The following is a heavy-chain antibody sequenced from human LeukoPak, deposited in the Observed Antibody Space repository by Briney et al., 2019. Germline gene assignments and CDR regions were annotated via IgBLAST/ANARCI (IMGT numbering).Heavy chain of an antibody. CDR2: IYYSVST. CDR3: VRHIYSRWGRAFDI. V-gene: IGHV4-59*08. D-gene: IGHD6-13*01. Sequence: SETLSLTCTVSGGSINSYHGSWIRQPPGKGLEWLGQIYYSVSTNYIPHLKSRLTIPVDTSNNQPSLRLSCVTSADTTVSYCVRHIYSRWGRAFDIWGQGKMVTVSS. CDR1: GGSINSYH. J-gene: IGHJ3*02.